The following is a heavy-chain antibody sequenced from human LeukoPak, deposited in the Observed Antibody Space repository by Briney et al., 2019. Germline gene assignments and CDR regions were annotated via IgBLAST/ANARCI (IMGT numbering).Heavy chain of an antibody. Sequence: SETLSLTCTVSGGSISSSGYYWSWLRQHPGKGLEWIGYIYYSGTTYYNPSLKSRVTISVDTSKNQFSLKLFSVTAADTAVYYCARDLELERNRWNYFESWGQGTLVTVSS. CDR2: IYYSGTT. CDR3: ARDLELERNRWNYFES. J-gene: IGHJ4*02. D-gene: IGHD1-1*01. V-gene: IGHV4-31*03. CDR1: GGSISSSGYY.